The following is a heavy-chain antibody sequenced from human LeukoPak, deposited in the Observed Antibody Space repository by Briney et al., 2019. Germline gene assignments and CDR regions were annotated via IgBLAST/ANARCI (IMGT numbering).Heavy chain of an antibody. CDR3: ARGHYQIEL. D-gene: IGHD3-10*01. CDR1: EFTFDTYW. CDR2: IKQDGSEK. Sequence: PGGSLRLSCTASEFTFDTYWMTWVRQAPGKGLEWVANIKQDGSEKYYVDSVKGRFTISRDNAKNSLYLQINSLRAEDTAVYYCARGHYQIELWGQGTLVTVSS. V-gene: IGHV3-7*01. J-gene: IGHJ4*02.